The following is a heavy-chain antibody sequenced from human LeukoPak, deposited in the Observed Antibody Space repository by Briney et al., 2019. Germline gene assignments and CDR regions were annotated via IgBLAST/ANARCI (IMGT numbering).Heavy chain of an antibody. Sequence: GGSLRLSCAASGFTLSGNAMSWVCQAPGGGLEWVLGVGGDDRTHYADSVRGRCTISRDNSMTTVSLDMHRLRVKDTAVYYCAKDLSWCAAADHWGQGALVTVAS. CDR3: AKDLSWCAAADH. D-gene: IGHD4/OR15-4a*01. CDR1: GFTLSGNA. V-gene: IGHV3-23*01. J-gene: IGHJ1*01. CDR2: VGGDDRT.